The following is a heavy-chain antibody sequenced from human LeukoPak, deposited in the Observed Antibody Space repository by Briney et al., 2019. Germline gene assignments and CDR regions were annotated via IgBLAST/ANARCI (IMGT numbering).Heavy chain of an antibody. Sequence: SETLSLTCTVSGDSISNENYYWGWIRQPPGKGLEWIGSSYYSGSTYYKSSLKTRVTISVDTSKNQFSLMLSSVTAADTAVYYCARIRYNTRTGLIFHIWGQGTMVTVSS. CDR2: SYYSGST. CDR3: ARIRYNTRTGLIFHI. CDR1: GDSISNENYY. V-gene: IGHV4-39*07. J-gene: IGHJ3*02. D-gene: IGHD1-1*01.